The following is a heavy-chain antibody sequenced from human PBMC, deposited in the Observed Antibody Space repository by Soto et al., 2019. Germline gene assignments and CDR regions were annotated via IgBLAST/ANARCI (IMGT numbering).Heavy chain of an antibody. J-gene: IGHJ4*02. CDR1: GGSINSVDYY. CDR3: ARQPGYYDILTGYSTYYFDY. Sequence: SETLSLTCTVSGGSINSVDYYWSWIRQPPGKGLEWIGHIYDSGKTYSNPSLKSQVTISVDTSKSQFSLKLTSVTAADTAVYYCARQPGYYDILTGYSTYYFDYWGQGTPVTVSS. CDR2: IYDSGKT. D-gene: IGHD3-9*01. V-gene: IGHV4-30-4*01.